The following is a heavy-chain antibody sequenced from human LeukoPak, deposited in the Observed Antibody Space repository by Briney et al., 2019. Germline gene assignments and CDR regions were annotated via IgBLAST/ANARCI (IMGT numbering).Heavy chain of an antibody. Sequence: ASVKVSCKTSGYTFTGYYIHWVRQAPGQGLEWMGWIIPNSGDTNYAQKFQGRVTMTRDTSISTTYMELSRLRSDDTAVYYCARDQAWELSYFDYWGQGTLVTVSS. V-gene: IGHV1-2*02. CDR1: GYTFTGYY. CDR3: ARDQAWELSYFDY. J-gene: IGHJ4*02. D-gene: IGHD1-26*01. CDR2: IIPNSGDT.